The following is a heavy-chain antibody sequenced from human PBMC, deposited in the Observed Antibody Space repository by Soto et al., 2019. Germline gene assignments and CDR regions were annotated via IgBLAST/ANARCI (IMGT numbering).Heavy chain of an antibody. J-gene: IGHJ6*03. V-gene: IGHV3-30*18. CDR1: GFPFGKFV. CDR2: ISYDGNRE. D-gene: IGHD4-17*01. CDR3: AKDGSGDRYYYMDV. Sequence: QVQMVQSGGGMVQPVRSLRLSCTASGFPFGKFVFHWVRQAPGKGLEWVALISYDGNREDYADSVKGRFTISRDNSKNTVFLQMNSLRTDDMAVYYCAKDGSGDRYYYMDVWGSGAPVTVSS.